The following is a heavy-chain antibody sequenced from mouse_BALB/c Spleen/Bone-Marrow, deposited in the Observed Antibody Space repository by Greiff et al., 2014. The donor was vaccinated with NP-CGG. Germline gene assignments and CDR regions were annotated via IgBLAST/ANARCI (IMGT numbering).Heavy chain of an antibody. CDR3: ARYYYGSSYFDY. Sequence: EVQLQQSGAEPVKPGASVKLSCTASGFNIKDTYMHWVKQRPEQGLEWIGRIDPASGNTKYDPKFQGKATITADTSSNTAYLQLSSLTSEDTAVYYCARYYYGSSYFDYWGQGTTLTVSS. CDR2: IDPASGNT. D-gene: IGHD1-1*01. CDR1: GFNIKDTY. J-gene: IGHJ2*01. V-gene: IGHV14-3*02.